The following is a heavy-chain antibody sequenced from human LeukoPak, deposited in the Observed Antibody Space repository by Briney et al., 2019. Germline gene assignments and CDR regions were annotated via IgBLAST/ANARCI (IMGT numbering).Heavy chain of an antibody. Sequence: HPGGSLRLSCAASGFTVSSNYMSWVRQAPGKGLEWVSVIYSGGSTYYADSVKGRFTISRDNSKNTLYLQMNSLRAEDTAVYYCAMPRNYGDYGGYWGQGTLVTVSS. CDR1: GFTVSSNY. J-gene: IGHJ4*02. CDR2: IYSGGST. V-gene: IGHV3-53*01. CDR3: AMPRNYGDYGGY. D-gene: IGHD4-17*01.